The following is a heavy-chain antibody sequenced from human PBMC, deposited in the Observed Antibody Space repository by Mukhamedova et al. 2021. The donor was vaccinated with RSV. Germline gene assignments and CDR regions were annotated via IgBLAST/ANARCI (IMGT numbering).Heavy chain of an antibody. Sequence: SDAWMNWVRQAPGKGLEWVGRVKRDTDGGTTDYAAPVKGRFAISRDDSKNTVFLQMHSLNIEDTAVYYCTTESATAGYWGQGTLV. CDR2: VKRDTDGGTT. CDR3: TTESATAGY. V-gene: IGHV3-15*07. D-gene: IGHD6-13*01. CDR1: SDAW. J-gene: IGHJ4*02.